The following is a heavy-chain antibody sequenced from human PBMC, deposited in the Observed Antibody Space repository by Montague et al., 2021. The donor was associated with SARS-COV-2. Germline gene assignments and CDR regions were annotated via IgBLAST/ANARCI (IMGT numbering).Heavy chain of an antibody. CDR2: INSNGGT. Sequence: SETLSLTCTVSGGSISSHFWSFIRQPPGKGLEWIGYINSNGGTNDNPSLRSRLTMSVDTSKNQFSLRLRSMTPTDTAVYFCARATSVRGAVSWFDPWGQGILVTVSS. V-gene: IGHV4-59*11. J-gene: IGHJ5*02. D-gene: IGHD3-10*01. CDR3: ARATSVRGAVSWFDP. CDR1: GGSISSHF.